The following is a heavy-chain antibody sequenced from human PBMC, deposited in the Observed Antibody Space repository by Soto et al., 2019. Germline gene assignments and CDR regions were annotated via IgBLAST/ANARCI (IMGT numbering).Heavy chain of an antibody. J-gene: IGHJ3*02. Sequence: VQLLESGGGVVQPGRSLRLSCAASGFTFSSYWMHWVRQVPGKGLGWVARINSDGSRTSYADSVKGRFTISRDSSKNALYRKMNSLRADDMAVYYCAREGLDTAGFFDIWGHGTMVTVSS. CDR1: GFTFSSYW. CDR2: INSDGSRT. V-gene: IGHV3-74*01. CDR3: AREGLDTAGFFDI. D-gene: IGHD6-13*01.